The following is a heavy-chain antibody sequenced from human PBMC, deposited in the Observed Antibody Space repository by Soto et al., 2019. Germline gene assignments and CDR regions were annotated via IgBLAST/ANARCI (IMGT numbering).Heavy chain of an antibody. CDR2: ISGSGGST. Sequence: GGSLRLSCAASGFTFSSYAMSWVRQAPGKGLEWVSAISGSGGSTYYADSVKGRFTISSDNSKNTLYLQMNSLSAEDTAVYYCAKSLGALPWDDFDYWGQGTLVTVSS. J-gene: IGHJ4*02. CDR3: AKSLGALPWDDFDY. CDR1: GFTFSSYA. D-gene: IGHD3-16*01. V-gene: IGHV3-23*01.